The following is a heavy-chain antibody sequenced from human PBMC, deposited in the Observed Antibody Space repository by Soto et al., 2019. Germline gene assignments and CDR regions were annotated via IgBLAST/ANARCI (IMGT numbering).Heavy chain of an antibody. CDR1: GGTFSSYA. CDR2: IIPIFGTA. J-gene: IGHJ6*02. D-gene: IGHD2-2*01. V-gene: IGHV1-69*06. CDR3: ERGLVRAVAFYYSGMDV. Sequence: QVQLVQPGAEVKKPGSSVKVSCKASGGTFSSYAISWGRQAPGQGLEWMGGIIPIFGTANYEQKFQGRVTITADKSTSTAYMQLSSLLSADTAVNYCERGLVRAVAFYYSGMDVWGQGTTVTVSS.